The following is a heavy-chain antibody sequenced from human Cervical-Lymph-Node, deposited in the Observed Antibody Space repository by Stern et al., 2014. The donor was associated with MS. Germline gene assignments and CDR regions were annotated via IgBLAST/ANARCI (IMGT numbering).Heavy chain of an antibody. D-gene: IGHD3-22*01. CDR1: GGTFSSYA. J-gene: IGHJ6*02. CDR2: IIPIFGTA. Sequence: QLVQSGAEVKKPGSSVKVSCKASGGTFSSYAISWVRQAPGQGLEWMGGIIPIFGTANYAQKFQGRVTITADESTSTAYMELSSLRSEDTAVYYCARVTRHYYDSSGYYHGMDVWGQGTTVTVSS. V-gene: IGHV1-69*01. CDR3: ARVTRHYYDSSGYYHGMDV.